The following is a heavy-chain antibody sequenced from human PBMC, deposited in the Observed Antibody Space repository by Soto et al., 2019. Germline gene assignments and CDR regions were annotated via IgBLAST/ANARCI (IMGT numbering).Heavy chain of an antibody. V-gene: IGHV3-15*01. CDR3: RRDWDYPDL. Sequence: EVQLVESGGGLVKPGGSLRLSCAASGFTFANAWMSWVRQAPGKGLEWVGRVRSKADGGTTDYAAPVKGRFTISRDDSENTLYLQMNSLKIDDTAVYYCRRDWDYPDLWGQGTLVTVSS. CDR2: VRSKADGGTT. D-gene: IGHD1-7*01. J-gene: IGHJ5*02. CDR1: GFTFANAW.